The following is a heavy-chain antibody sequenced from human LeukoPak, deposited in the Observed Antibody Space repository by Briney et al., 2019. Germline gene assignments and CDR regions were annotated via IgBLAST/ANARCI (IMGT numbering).Heavy chain of an antibody. J-gene: IGHJ4*02. D-gene: IGHD3-16*01. CDR2: LRGNGET. CDR3: ARASWVSSTDAVR. Sequence: GGSLRLSCAASGFSFNNFSMSWVRQGPATGLERVSSLRGNGETFYADSVKGRFTLSSDSSRNTVYFQLNNLRVEDTAIYYCARASWVSSTDAVRWGQGTLVTVSS. V-gene: IGHV3-23*01. CDR1: GFSFNNFS.